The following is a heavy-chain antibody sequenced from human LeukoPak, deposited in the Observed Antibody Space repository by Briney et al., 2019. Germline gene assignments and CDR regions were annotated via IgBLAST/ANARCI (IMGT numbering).Heavy chain of an antibody. CDR3: ARTGSYSGHPHFDY. Sequence: ASVKVSCKASGYTFTNYGFSWVRQAPGQGLEWMGWISPYDGNTDYAQILQGRVIMTTDTSTSTAYMELRSLRFDDTAVYYCARTGSYSGHPHFDYWGQGTLVTVSS. D-gene: IGHD5-12*01. J-gene: IGHJ4*02. CDR1: GYTFTNYG. V-gene: IGHV1-18*01. CDR2: ISPYDGNT.